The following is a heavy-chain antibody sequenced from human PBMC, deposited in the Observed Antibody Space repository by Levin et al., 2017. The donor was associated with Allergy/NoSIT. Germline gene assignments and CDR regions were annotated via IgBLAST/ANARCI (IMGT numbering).Heavy chain of an antibody. CDR2: IYPGDSDT. V-gene: IGHV5-51*01. J-gene: IGHJ3*02. Sequence: PGGSLRLSCKGSGYSFTSYWIGWVRQMPGKGLEWMGIIYPGDSDTRYSPSFQGQVTISADKSISTAYLQWSSLKASDTAMYYCASRTESSGDAFDSWGQGTMVTVSS. CDR3: ASRTESSGDAFDS. CDR1: GYSFTSYW. D-gene: IGHD3/OR15-3a*01.